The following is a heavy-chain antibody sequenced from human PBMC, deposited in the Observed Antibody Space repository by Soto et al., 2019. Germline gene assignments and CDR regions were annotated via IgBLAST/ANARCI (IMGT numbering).Heavy chain of an antibody. CDR1: GGSISSSNW. CDR2: IYHSGST. CDR3: ARGVPAAFYYYGMDV. D-gene: IGHD2-2*01. Sequence: SETLSLTCAVSGGSISSSNWWSWVRQPPGKGLEWIGEIYHSGSTNYNPSLKSRVTISVDKSKNQFSLKLSSVTAADTAVYYCARGVPAAFYYYGMDVWGQGTTVTVSS. V-gene: IGHV4-4*02. J-gene: IGHJ6*02.